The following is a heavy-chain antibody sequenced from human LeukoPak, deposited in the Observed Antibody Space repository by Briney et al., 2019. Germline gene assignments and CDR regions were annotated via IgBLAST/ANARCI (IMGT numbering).Heavy chain of an antibody. Sequence: ASVKVSCKASGYTFTSYYMHWVRQAPGQGLEWMGIINPSGGSASYAQKFQGRVTMTRDMSTSTVYMELSSLRSEDTAVYYCARFVGDSTGGGAFDIWGQGTMVTVPS. V-gene: IGHV1-46*01. D-gene: IGHD6-25*01. CDR2: INPSGGSA. J-gene: IGHJ3*02. CDR1: GYTFTSYY. CDR3: ARFVGDSTGGGAFDI.